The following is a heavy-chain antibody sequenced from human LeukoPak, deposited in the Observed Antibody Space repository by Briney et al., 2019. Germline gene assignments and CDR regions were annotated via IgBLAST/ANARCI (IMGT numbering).Heavy chain of an antibody. Sequence: SETLSLTCAVYGGSFSGYYWSWLRQPPGKGLEWIGEINHSGSTNYNPSLKSRVTISVDTSKNQFSLKLSSVTAADTAVYYCARAPYSSSWYDWFDPWGQGTLVTVSS. CDR3: ARAPYSSSWYDWFDP. CDR2: INHSGST. D-gene: IGHD6-13*01. V-gene: IGHV4-34*01. CDR1: GGSFSGYY. J-gene: IGHJ5*02.